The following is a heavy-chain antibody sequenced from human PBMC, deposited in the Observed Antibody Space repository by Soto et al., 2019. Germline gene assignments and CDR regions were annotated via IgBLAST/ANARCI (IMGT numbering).Heavy chain of an antibody. CDR2: ISWNSGSI. V-gene: IGHV3-9*01. Sequence: GGSLRLSCAASGFTFDDYAMHWVRQAPGKGLEWVSGISWNSGSIGYADSVKGRFTISRDNAKNSLYLQMNSLRAEDTALYYCAKGSGYDYIWGSYRDYWGQGTLVTVSS. J-gene: IGHJ4*02. CDR1: GFTFDDYA. D-gene: IGHD3-16*02. CDR3: AKGSGYDYIWGSYRDY.